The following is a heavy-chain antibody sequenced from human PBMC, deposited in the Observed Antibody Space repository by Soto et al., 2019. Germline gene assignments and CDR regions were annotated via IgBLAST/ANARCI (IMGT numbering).Heavy chain of an antibody. CDR1: GYTFTGYY. J-gene: IGHJ4*02. CDR2: INPNSGGT. CDR3: ARDKDGYNFDFDY. D-gene: IGHD5-12*01. Sequence: GASVKVSCKASGYTFTGYYMHWVRQAPGQGLEWMGWINPNSGGTNYAQKFQGWVTMTRDTSISTAYMELSRLRSDDTAVYYCARDKDGYNFDFDYWGQGTLVTVSS. V-gene: IGHV1-2*04.